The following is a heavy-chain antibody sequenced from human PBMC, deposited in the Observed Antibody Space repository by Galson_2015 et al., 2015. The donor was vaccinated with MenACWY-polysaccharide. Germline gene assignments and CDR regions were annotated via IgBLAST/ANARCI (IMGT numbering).Heavy chain of an antibody. Sequence: SLRLSCAASGFTFSSYAMSWVRQAPGKGLEWVSAISGSGGSTYYADSVRGRFTISRDNSKNTLYLQMNSLRAEDTAVYYCAKCWYSSGWYVDYWGQGTMVTVSS. J-gene: IGHJ4*02. CDR1: GFTFSSYA. CDR3: AKCWYSSGWYVDY. V-gene: IGHV3-23*01. D-gene: IGHD6-19*01. CDR2: ISGSGGST.